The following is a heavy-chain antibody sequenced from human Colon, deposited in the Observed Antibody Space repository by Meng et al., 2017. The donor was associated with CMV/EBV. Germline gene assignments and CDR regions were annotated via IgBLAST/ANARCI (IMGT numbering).Heavy chain of an antibody. Sequence: QIPWTEACPTLVKPTQTLELTCNFSGFSLSTSGVGVGSISQPPGKALAWLALSYWDVDKRYRISLQSRLTLTKDTSTNQFVLILPNMDTVDTATYYCSHRRRRTYRFDFWGQGTLVTVSS. CDR3: SHRRRRTYRFDF. D-gene: IGHD5-12*01. CDR1: GFSLSTSGVG. V-gene: IGHV2-5*02. J-gene: IGHJ4*02. CDR2: SYWDVDK.